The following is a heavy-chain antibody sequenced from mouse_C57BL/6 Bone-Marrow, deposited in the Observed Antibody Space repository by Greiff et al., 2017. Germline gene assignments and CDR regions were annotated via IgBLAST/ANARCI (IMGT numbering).Heavy chain of an antibody. J-gene: IGHJ4*01. V-gene: IGHV6-6*01. Sequence: EVQLVESGGGLVQPGGSMKLSCAASGFTFSDAWMDWVRQSPEKGLEWVAEIRNKANNHATYYAESVKGRFTISRDDSKSSVYLQLNSLRAEDTGIYYCTRPWLLRRGYAMDYWGQGTSVTGSS. D-gene: IGHD2-3*01. CDR1: GFTFSDAW. CDR3: TRPWLLRRGYAMDY. CDR2: IRNKANNHAT.